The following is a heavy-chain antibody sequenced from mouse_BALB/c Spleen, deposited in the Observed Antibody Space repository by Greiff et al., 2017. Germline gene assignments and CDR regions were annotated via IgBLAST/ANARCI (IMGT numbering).Heavy chain of an antibody. V-gene: IGHV5-6*01. J-gene: IGHJ4*01. Sequence: EVKVVESGGDLVKPGGSLKLSCAASGFTFSSYGMSWVRQTPDKRLGWVATISSGGSYTYYPDSVKGRFTISRDNAKNTLYLQMSSLKSEDTAMYYCARHGYYGSSEAMDYWGQGTSVTVSS. CDR3: ARHGYYGSSEAMDY. CDR1: GFTFSSYG. CDR2: ISSGGSYT. D-gene: IGHD1-1*01.